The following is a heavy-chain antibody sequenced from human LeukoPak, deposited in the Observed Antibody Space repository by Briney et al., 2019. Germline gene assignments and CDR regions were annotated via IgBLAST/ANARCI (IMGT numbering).Heavy chain of an antibody. CDR1: GGTFRPYY. D-gene: IGHD4-23*01. V-gene: IGHV4-34*08. J-gene: IGHJ6*03. CDR2: INHSGST. CDR3: AKWVVTADEYYFTDV. Sequence: PSETLSLTCAASGGTFRPYYWSWIRQPPGKGLEWIGEINHSGSTNYNPSLKSRVTISVDTTKNQFSLKLTSVPAADTSVYHCAKWVVTADEYYFTDVWGKGTTVTVSS.